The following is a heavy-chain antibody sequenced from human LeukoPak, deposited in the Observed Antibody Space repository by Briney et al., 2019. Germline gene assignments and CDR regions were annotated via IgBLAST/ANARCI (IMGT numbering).Heavy chain of an antibody. V-gene: IGHV3-23*01. CDR1: GFTFSSYA. D-gene: IGHD3-3*01. CDR3: ARSYDFWSGYYLGY. J-gene: IGHJ4*02. Sequence: GGSLRLSCAASGFTFSSYAMSWVRQAPGKGLEWVSAISGSGGSTYYADSVKGRFTISRDNAKNSLYLQMNSLRAEDTAVYYCARSYDFWSGYYLGYWGQGTLVTVSS. CDR2: ISGSGGST.